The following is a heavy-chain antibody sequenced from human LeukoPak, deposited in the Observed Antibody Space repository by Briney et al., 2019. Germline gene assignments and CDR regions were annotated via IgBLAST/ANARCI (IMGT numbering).Heavy chain of an antibody. CDR1: GFIFSTYA. J-gene: IGHJ4*02. CDR3: VSQSFSGSDNYYFHY. CDR2: ISGSGERA. D-gene: IGHD1-26*01. Sequence: GGSLRLSCVTSGFIFSTYAMSWVRQAPGKGLEWVSIISGSGERAYYADSVKGWFTVSRDNSKNTLYLQMKSLRAEDTAVYYCVSQSFSGSDNYYFHYWGQGTLVAVSS. V-gene: IGHV3-23*01.